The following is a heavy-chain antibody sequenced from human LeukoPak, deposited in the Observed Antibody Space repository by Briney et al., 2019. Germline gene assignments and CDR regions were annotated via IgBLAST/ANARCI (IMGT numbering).Heavy chain of an antibody. V-gene: IGHV1-18*01. CDR2: ISAYNGNT. CDR3: ARDVPGYGGDVDTYYGMDV. CDR1: GYTFTSYG. D-gene: IGHD5-18*01. Sequence: ASVKVSCQASGYTFTSYGISWVRQAPGQGVEWMGWISAYNGNTNYAQKLQGRVTMTTDTSTSTAYMELRSLRSDDTAVYYCARDVPGYGGDVDTYYGMDVWGQGTTVTVSS. J-gene: IGHJ6*02.